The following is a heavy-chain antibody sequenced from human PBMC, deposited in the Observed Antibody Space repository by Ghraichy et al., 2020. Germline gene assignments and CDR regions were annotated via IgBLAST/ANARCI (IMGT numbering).Heavy chain of an antibody. J-gene: IGHJ6*02. Sequence: ASVKVSCKASGYTFTGYYMHWVRQAPGQGLEWMGWINPNSGGTNYAQKFQGRVTMTRDTSISTAYMELSRLRSDDTAVYYCAREYYDYSNYSPFGYYYGMDVWGQGTTVTVSS. D-gene: IGHD4-11*01. V-gene: IGHV1-2*02. CDR1: GYTFTGYY. CDR3: AREYYDYSNYSPFGYYYGMDV. CDR2: INPNSGGT.